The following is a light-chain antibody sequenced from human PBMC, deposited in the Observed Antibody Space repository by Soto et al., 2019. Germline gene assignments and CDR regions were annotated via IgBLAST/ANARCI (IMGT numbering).Light chain of an antibody. CDR2: AAS. Sequence: DIQLTQSPSFLSASVGDRVTITCRASQSISTWLAWYQQKAGKAPKLLIYAASTLESGVPSRFSATVSGTEFSLTITSLQPEDFATYYCQQLFDSPITFGQGTRLEI. CDR1: QSISTW. V-gene: IGKV1-9*01. CDR3: QQLFDSPIT. J-gene: IGKJ5*01.